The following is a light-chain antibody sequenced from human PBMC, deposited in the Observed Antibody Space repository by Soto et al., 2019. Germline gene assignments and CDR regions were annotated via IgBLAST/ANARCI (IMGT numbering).Light chain of an antibody. CDR2: GAA. J-gene: IGKJ1*01. CDR3: QQYYNWPA. CDR1: QSVFSS. Sequence: EIVMTQSPATLSVSPGERATLSCRASQSVFSSLAWYQQKPGQAPRLLIYGAATRATGIPARFSGSGSGTEFTLTISSLQSEDFAVYYCQQYYNWPAFGQGTKVEIK. V-gene: IGKV3-15*01.